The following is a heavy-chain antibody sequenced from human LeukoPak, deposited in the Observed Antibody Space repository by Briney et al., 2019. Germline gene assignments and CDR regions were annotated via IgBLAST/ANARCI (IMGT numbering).Heavy chain of an antibody. CDR3: ARVNSGWFWDY. CDR1: GFTFSSYS. J-gene: IGHJ4*02. D-gene: IGHD6-19*01. V-gene: IGHV3-48*01. CDR2: ISSSSSTI. Sequence: GGSLRLSCVASGFTFSSYSMNWVRQAPGKGLEWVSYISSSSSTIYYADSVKGRFTISRDNAKNSLYLQTNSLRAEDTAVYYCARVNSGWFWDYWGQGTLVTVSS.